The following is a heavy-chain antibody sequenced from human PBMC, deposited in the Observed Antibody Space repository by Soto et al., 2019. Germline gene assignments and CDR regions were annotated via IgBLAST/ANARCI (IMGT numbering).Heavy chain of an antibody. CDR3: ARFAKEENPKVGSWYYFDY. V-gene: IGHV4-31*03. CDR2: IYYSGRT. D-gene: IGHD6-13*01. Sequence: QVQLQESGPGLVKPSQTLSLTCTVSGGSISSGGYFWSWVRQHPGKGLEWIGKIYYSGRTDYNPSLKSRVTESLDTSKNPFSLKLSSVTAADTAVYYCARFAKEENPKVGSWYYFDYWGPGTRVSVSS. CDR1: GGSISSGGYF. J-gene: IGHJ4*02.